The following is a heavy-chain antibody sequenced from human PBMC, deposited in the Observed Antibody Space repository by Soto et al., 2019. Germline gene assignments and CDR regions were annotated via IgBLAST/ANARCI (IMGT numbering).Heavy chain of an antibody. Sequence: QVTLKESGPVLVKPTETLTLTCTVSGFSLTTGRMGVSWIRQPPGKALEWLAHIFSDAERSYSTSMQSRLTISKDTSGSQVVLSMTNVDPVDTGTYCCVRMNADSYQFYYAMDVWGHGTTVTVSS. D-gene: IGHD2-2*01. V-gene: IGHV2-26*01. CDR3: VRMNADSYQFYYAMDV. J-gene: IGHJ6*02. CDR2: IFSDAER. CDR1: GFSLTTGRMG.